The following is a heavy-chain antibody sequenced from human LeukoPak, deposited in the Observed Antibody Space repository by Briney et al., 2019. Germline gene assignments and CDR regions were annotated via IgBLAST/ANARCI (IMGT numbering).Heavy chain of an antibody. CDR1: GDSVSTNSAT. D-gene: IGHD5-24*01. V-gene: IGHV6-1*01. CDR3: ARRSRDGYKRTSDY. Sequence: SQTLSLTCAISGDSVSTNSATWNWIRQSPSRGLEWLGRTYYTSKWYNDYAVPVKSRITNNPDTSKNQISLQLNSVTPEDTAVYYCARRSRDGYKRTSDYWGQGTLVTVSS. CDR2: TYYTSKWYN. J-gene: IGHJ4*02.